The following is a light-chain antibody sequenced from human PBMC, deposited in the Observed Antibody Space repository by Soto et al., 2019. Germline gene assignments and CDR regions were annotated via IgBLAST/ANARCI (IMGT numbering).Light chain of an antibody. CDR3: QQYSSSPYT. J-gene: IGKJ2*01. CDR2: GAS. V-gene: IGKV3-20*01. Sequence: EIVLTQSPGTLSLSPGERATLSCRASQSVTNSFLAWYQQKPGQAPRVLIYGASSRATGIPDRFSGSGSGTDFTLTISRLEPEDFAVYYCQQYSSSPYTFGQRDKLEIQ. CDR1: QSVTNSF.